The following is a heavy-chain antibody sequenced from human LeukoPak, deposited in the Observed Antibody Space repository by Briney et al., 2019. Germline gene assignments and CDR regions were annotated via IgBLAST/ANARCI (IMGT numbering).Heavy chain of an antibody. Sequence: PSETLSLTCTVSGGSISSYYWSWIRQPPGKGLEWIGYIYYSGSTNYNPSLKSRVTISVDTSKNQFSLKLSSVTAADTAVYYCARHGGEYYYDSSGYYGCWGQGTLVTVSS. V-gene: IGHV4-59*08. CDR3: ARHGGEYYYDSSGYYGC. CDR1: GGSISSYY. CDR2: IYYSGST. J-gene: IGHJ4*02. D-gene: IGHD3-22*01.